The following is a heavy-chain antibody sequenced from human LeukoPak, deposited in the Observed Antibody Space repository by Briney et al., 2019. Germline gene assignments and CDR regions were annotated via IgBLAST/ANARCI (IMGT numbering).Heavy chain of an antibody. CDR1: GLPIADFA. Sequence: GGSLRLSCVASGLPIADFAMHWVRQAPGKGLEWVSLISGDGVSTFYADSVKGRFSISRDNSKNSLYLEMNSLRTEDATMYYCAKESGKFDYWGQGTLVAVSS. CDR3: AKESGKFDY. J-gene: IGHJ4*02. CDR2: ISGDGVST. V-gene: IGHV3-43*02.